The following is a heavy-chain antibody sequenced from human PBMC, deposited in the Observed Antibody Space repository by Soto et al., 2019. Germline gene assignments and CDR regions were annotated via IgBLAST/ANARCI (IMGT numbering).Heavy chain of an antibody. J-gene: IGHJ4*02. V-gene: IGHV4-59*01. CDR1: GSSISPFY. Sequence: SETLSLTCTVSGSSISPFYWIWIRQPPGRGLEWIGYIYYTGSTKYNPSLKSRVTLSLGTSRNQLSLKLSSVTAADTAVYFCTRVGGYYGDYPNFDYWGPGTLVTVPQ. D-gene: IGHD4-17*01. CDR3: TRVGGYYGDYPNFDY. CDR2: IYYTGST.